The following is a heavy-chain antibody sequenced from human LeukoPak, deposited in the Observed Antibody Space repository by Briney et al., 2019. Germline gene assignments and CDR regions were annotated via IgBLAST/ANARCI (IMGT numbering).Heavy chain of an antibody. J-gene: IGHJ6*03. CDR3: ARWVSSYYYMDV. D-gene: IGHD2/OR15-2a*01. Sequence: GGSLRLSCAASGFTFSGYSMNWVRQAPGKGLEWVSSISSSSSYIYYADSVKGRFTISRDNAKNSLYLQMNSLRAEDTAVYYCARWVSSYYYMDVWGKGTTVTVSS. CDR2: ISSSSSYI. V-gene: IGHV3-21*01. CDR1: GFTFSGYS.